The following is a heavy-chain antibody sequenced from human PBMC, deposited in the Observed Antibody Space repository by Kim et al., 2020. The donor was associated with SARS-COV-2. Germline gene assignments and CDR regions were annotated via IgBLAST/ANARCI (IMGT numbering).Heavy chain of an antibody. Sequence: GGSLRLSCAASGFTFSDYYMSWIRQAPGKGLEWVSYISSSSSYTNYADSVKGRFTISRDNAKNSLYLQMNSLRAEDTAVYYCARARVTRLTSLTTLTKFDYWGQGTLVTVSS. V-gene: IGHV3-11*06. CDR1: GFTFSDYY. CDR2: ISSSSSYT. J-gene: IGHJ4*02. D-gene: IGHD6-25*01. CDR3: ARARVTRLTSLTTLTKFDY.